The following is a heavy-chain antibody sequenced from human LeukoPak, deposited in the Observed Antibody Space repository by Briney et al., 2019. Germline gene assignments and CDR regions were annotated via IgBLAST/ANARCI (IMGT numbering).Heavy chain of an antibody. CDR2: IYTSGST. D-gene: IGHD4-17*01. V-gene: IGHV4-61*02. Sequence: SQTLSLTCTVSGCSISSGSYYWSWIRQPAGKGLEWIGRIYTSGSTNYNPSLKSRVTISVATSKNQFSLKLSSVTAADAAVYDCARDHPFGPRPRPYGDPNAFDIWGQGTMVAVSA. CDR1: GCSISSGSYY. J-gene: IGHJ3*02. CDR3: ARDHPFGPRPRPYGDPNAFDI.